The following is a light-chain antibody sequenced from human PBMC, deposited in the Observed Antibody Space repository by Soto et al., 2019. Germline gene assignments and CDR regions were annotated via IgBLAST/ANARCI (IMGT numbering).Light chain of an antibody. CDR1: SSNLGTGYD. CDR3: QSYDVSLSAWV. Sequence: QSVLTQPPSVSGAPGQTVSISCTGSSSNLGTGYDVHWYQQFPGRASKLLIYADNKRPSGVPDRISGSKSGTSASLAMAGLQAEDESNYYCQSYDVSLSAWVFGGGTKLTVL. J-gene: IGLJ3*02. CDR2: ADN. V-gene: IGLV1-40*01.